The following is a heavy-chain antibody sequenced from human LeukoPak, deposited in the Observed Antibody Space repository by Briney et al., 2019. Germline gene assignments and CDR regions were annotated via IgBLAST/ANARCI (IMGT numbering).Heavy chain of an antibody. Sequence: ASVKVSCKASGYTFTGYYMHWVRQAPGQGLEWMGWINPNSGGTNYAQKFQGRVTMTRDTSISTAYMELSRLRSDDTAVYYCARAKIKGYSSSWYPTDYWGQGTLVTVSS. CDR3: ARAKIKGYSSSWYPTDY. CDR2: INPNSGGT. D-gene: IGHD6-13*01. CDR1: GYTFTGYY. V-gene: IGHV1-2*02. J-gene: IGHJ4*02.